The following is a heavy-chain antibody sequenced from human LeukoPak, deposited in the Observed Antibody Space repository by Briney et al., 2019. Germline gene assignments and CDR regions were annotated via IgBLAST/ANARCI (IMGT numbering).Heavy chain of an antibody. D-gene: IGHD5-12*01. CDR2: IYYRGST. J-gene: IGHJ4*02. CDR1: GGSISSSTYY. Sequence: SETLSLTCTVSGGSISSSTYYWGWIRQPPGKGLEWIGNIYYRGSTYYNPSLKSRVTISVDTSKNQFSLKLSSVTAADTAVYYCARGDSRYSGYDEVIDYWGQGTLVTVSS. CDR3: ARGDSRYSGYDEVIDY. V-gene: IGHV4-39*07.